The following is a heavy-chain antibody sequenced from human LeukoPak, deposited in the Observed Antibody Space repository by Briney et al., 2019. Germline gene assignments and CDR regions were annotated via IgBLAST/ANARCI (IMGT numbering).Heavy chain of an antibody. D-gene: IGHD6-13*01. CDR1: RYTFTTYY. CDR2: IYPSGGST. J-gene: IGHJ4*02. Sequence: GSSVKVSCKASRYTFTTYYVHWVRQAPGQGLEWMGIIYPSGGSTSYAQKFQGRVTMTRDTYTSTVYMELTRLPSDDTAVYYCVVSNWAAGAACDSGGQGTQVTVSS. V-gene: IGHV1-46*01. CDR3: VVSNWAAGAACDS.